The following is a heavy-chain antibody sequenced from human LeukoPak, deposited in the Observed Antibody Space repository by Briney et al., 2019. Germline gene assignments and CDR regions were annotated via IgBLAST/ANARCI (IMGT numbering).Heavy chain of an antibody. J-gene: IGHJ4*02. CDR3: AGETTYDSSGYYYPDY. Sequence: RTGVSLTLSCAASGFTFYDYGMRWLPQAPGKGREWVFDINWNGGSTGYGDSVKGRFTISRDNAKNSVYLQMNSMRAEDTALYYCAGETTYDSSGYYYPDYWGQGTLVTVSS. CDR1: GFTFYDYG. D-gene: IGHD3-22*01. V-gene: IGHV3-20*04. CDR2: INWNGGST.